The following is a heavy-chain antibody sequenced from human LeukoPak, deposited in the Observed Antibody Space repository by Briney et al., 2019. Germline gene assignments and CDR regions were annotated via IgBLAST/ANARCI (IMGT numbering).Heavy chain of an antibody. CDR3: ARVSDDEYGGNSGANCFES. CDR1: GYSIISPFY. CDR2: IYHSGST. D-gene: IGHD4-23*01. Sequence: SETLSVTCTVSGYSIISPFYWGWIRQSPGKGLEWIGNIYHSGSTYSNPSLRSRVTISVDTSKNQFSLKLNSVTAADTAVYYCARVSDDEYGGNSGANCFESWGQGTLVTVSS. J-gene: IGHJ4*02. V-gene: IGHV4-38-2*02.